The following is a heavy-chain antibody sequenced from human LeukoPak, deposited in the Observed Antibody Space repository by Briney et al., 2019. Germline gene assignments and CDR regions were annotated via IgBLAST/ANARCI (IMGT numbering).Heavy chain of an antibody. V-gene: IGHV4-4*07. CDR2: ISTSGST. Sequence: SETLSLTCTISGGSISSSYWSWIRQPAGEGLEWIGRISTSGSTNYNPSLKSRVTVSVDTSKKRLSLKLTSVTAADTAVYYCARDVSWFDAWGQGTLVTVSS. J-gene: IGHJ5*02. CDR1: GGSISSSY. CDR3: ARDVSWFDA.